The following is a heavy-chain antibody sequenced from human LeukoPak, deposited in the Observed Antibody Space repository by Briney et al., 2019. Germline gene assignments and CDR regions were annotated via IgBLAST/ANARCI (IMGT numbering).Heavy chain of an antibody. V-gene: IGHV3-7*01. CDR3: VRAGGSSWSDY. J-gene: IGHJ4*02. Sequence: GGSLRLSCAASGFSFNYYAVSWVRQAPGQGLEWVANINQYGSEKHYVDSVKGRFTISRDNAKNSVHLQMASLRAEDTAVYYCVRAGGSSWSDYWGQGTLLIVSS. D-gene: IGHD6-13*01. CDR2: INQYGSEK. CDR1: GFSFNYYA.